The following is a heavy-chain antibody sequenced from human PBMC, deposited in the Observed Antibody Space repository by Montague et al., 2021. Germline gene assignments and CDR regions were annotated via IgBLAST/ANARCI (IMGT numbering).Heavy chain of an antibody. J-gene: IGHJ6*03. Sequence: SETLSLTCTVSRSLINSDYYCGWIRQPPGTGLEWMGSVSHGGRTYYNPSLKSRVTISVDTSNNHFSLKLSSVTAADTAMYYCARERDRYYYMDIWGKGTTITVSS. CDR3: ARERDRYYYMDI. CDR1: RSLINSDYY. V-gene: IGHV4-38-2*02. CDR2: VSHGGRT.